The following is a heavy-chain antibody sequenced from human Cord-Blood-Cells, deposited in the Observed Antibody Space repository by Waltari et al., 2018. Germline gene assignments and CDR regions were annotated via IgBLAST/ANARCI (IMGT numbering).Heavy chain of an antibody. D-gene: IGHD6-19*01. CDR1: GGSISSSSYY. CDR2: IYYSGST. CDR3: AKYSSGWYWYFDL. J-gene: IGHJ2*01. Sequence: QLQLQESGPGLVKPSETLSLTCTVSGGSISSSSYYWGWIRQPPGKGLDWIGSIYYSGSTSYNPSLKSRVTISVDTSKNQFSLKLSSVTAADTAVYYCAKYSSGWYWYFDLWGRGTLVTVSS. V-gene: IGHV4-39*01.